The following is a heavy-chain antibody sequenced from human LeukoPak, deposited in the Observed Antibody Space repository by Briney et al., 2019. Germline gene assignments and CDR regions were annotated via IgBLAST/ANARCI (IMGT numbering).Heavy chain of an antibody. CDR1: GFTFSRYG. V-gene: IGHV3-23*01. CDR2: ISGSGGST. D-gene: IGHD3-10*01. CDR3: AREALWFGELPSDY. Sequence: GGSLRLSCAASGFTFSRYGMSWVRQAPGKGLEWVSAISGSGGSTYYADSVKGRFTISRDSSKNTLYLQINSLRAEDTAVYYCAREALWFGELPSDYWGQGTLVTVSS. J-gene: IGHJ4*02.